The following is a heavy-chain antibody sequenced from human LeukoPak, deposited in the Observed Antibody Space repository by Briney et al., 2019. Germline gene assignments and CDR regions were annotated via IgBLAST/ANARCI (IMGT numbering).Heavy chain of an antibody. Sequence: PGGSLRLSCAASGFTFSTYSLNWVRQAPGKGLEWVSSISSSSSYIYYADSVKGRFTISRDNAKNSLYLQINSLRAEDTAVYYCARDLRDCSSTSCYGRGYYYYGMDVWGQGTTVTVSS. CDR2: ISSSSSYI. CDR3: ARDLRDCSSTSCYGRGYYYYGMDV. CDR1: GFTFSTYS. J-gene: IGHJ6*02. D-gene: IGHD2-2*01. V-gene: IGHV3-21*01.